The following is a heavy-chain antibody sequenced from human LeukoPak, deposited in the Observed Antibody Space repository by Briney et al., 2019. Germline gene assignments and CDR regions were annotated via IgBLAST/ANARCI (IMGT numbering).Heavy chain of an antibody. CDR3: ARLTYYDFWSGYNFAFDI. D-gene: IGHD3-3*01. V-gene: IGHV1-8*01. J-gene: IGHJ3*02. Sequence: GASVKVSCKASGYTFTSYDLNWVRQATGQGLEWMGWMNPYSGNTGYAQKFQGRVTMTRNTSISTAYLELSRLRSDDTAVYYCARLTYYDFWSGYNFAFDIWGQGTMVTVSS. CDR1: GYTFTSYD. CDR2: MNPYSGNT.